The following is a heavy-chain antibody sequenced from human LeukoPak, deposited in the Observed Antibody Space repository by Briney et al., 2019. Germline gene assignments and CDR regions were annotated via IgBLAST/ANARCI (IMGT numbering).Heavy chain of an antibody. CDR3: AREPRGGLSGNLGGLFASYYTYYYMDV. CDR2: INPSDGAT. D-gene: IGHD1-26*01. Sequence: ASVKVSFKASGYTFTKYYIHWVRQAPGQGLEWMGMINPSDGATTYAQTFQGRVTITRDMATTTVHMDLRSLRSEDTAVFFCAREPRGGLSGNLGGLFASYYTYYYMDVWGRGTTVTVS. V-gene: IGHV1-46*01. J-gene: IGHJ6*03. CDR1: GYTFTKYY.